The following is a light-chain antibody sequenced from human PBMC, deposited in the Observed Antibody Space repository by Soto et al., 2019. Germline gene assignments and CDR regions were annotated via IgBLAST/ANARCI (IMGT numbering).Light chain of an antibody. J-gene: IGKJ1*01. CDR3: HQYYRSPWT. V-gene: IGKV3-20*01. CDR1: QSVSSSY. Sequence: EILLTQSPGTLSLSPGERVTLSCRASQSVSSSYLAWYQQKPGQAPRLLIYGASRRPTGIPDRFSGSWSGTDFTLTISRLEPEDFAVYYCHQYYRSPWTFGQGTKVEIK. CDR2: GAS.